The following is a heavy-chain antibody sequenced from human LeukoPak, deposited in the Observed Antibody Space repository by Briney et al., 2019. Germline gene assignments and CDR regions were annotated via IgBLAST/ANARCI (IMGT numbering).Heavy chain of an antibody. Sequence: GGSLTLSCVDSGFAFSSYTMNWVRQAPGKGLEWVANIKQDGSEKYYVDSVKGRFTISRDNAKNSLYLQMNSLRAEDTAVYYCARENSVGATNYWGQGTLVTVSS. J-gene: IGHJ4*02. D-gene: IGHD1-26*01. CDR3: ARENSVGATNY. V-gene: IGHV3-7*01. CDR2: IKQDGSEK. CDR1: GFAFSSYT.